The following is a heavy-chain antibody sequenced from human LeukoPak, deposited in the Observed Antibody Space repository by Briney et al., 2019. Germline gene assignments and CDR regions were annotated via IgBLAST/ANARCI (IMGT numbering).Heavy chain of an antibody. CDR1: GGSISSGDYY. CDR2: IYYSGST. D-gene: IGHD5-18*01. CDR3: AREDRNTDRDY. Sequence: SETLSLTCTVSGGSISSGDYYWSWIRQPPGKGLEWIGYIYYSGSTYYNPSLKSRVTISVDTSKNQFSLKLSSVTAADTAVYYCAREDRNTDRDYWGQGTLVTVSS. V-gene: IGHV4-30-4*01. J-gene: IGHJ4*02.